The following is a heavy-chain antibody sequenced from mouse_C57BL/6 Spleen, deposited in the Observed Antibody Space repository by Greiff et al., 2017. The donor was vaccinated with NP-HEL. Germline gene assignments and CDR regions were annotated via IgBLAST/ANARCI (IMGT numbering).Heavy chain of an antibody. CDR3: ARKEAKSNYYAMDY. D-gene: IGHD2-5*01. J-gene: IGHJ4*01. CDR2: IYPRSGNT. CDR1: GYTFTSYG. V-gene: IGHV1-81*01. Sequence: QVHVKQSGAELARPGASVKLSCKASGYTFTSYGISWVKQRTGQGLEWIGEIYPRSGNTYYNEKFKGKATLTADKSSSTAYMELRSLTSEDSAVYFCARKEAKSNYYAMDYWGQGTSVTVSS.